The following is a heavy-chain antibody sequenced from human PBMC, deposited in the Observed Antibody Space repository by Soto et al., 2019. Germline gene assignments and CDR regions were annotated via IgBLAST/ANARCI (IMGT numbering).Heavy chain of an antibody. CDR1: GFTLSDYY. CDR2: ISSSGRTI. D-gene: IGHD6-6*01. V-gene: IGHV3-11*01. Sequence: GGSLRLSCAASGFTLSDYYMSWIRQAPGKGLEWISYISSSGRTIYYADSAKGRFTISRDNAKNSLYLQLNSLRAEDTAVYYCASGGGSSWTYWGQGTLVTVSS. J-gene: IGHJ4*02. CDR3: ASGGGSSWTY.